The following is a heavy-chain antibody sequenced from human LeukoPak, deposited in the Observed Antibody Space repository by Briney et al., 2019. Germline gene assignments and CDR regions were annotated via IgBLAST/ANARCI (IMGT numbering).Heavy chain of an antibody. D-gene: IGHD3-22*01. CDR1: GGSISSSSHD. CDR2: TYYGGST. CDR3: ARRENYYDSSGSLRGGFDI. Sequence: PSETLSLTCTVSGGSISSSSHDSGWIRQPPGKGLEWIASTYYGGSTYYNPSLKSRVTISVDTSKNQFSLKLNSVTAADTAVYSCARRENYYDSSGSLRGGFDIWGQGTVVTVSS. V-gene: IGHV4-39*01. J-gene: IGHJ3*02.